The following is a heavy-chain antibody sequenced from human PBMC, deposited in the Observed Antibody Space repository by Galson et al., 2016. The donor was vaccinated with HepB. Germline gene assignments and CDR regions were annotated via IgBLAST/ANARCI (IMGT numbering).Heavy chain of an antibody. D-gene: IGHD3-10*01. V-gene: IGHV1-2*02. CDR2: INPNSGGT. CDR3: ARDVSYGSGSYSLRVRGGLDF. CDR1: GYTFTGYF. Sequence: SVKVSCKASGYTFTGYFMHWVRQAPGQGPEWMGWINPNSGGTNYEQKFQGRVTVTRDTSVSAVYLEMSRLRSDGTAVYYCARDVSYGSGSYSLRVRGGLDFWGQGTLVTVSS. J-gene: IGHJ4*02.